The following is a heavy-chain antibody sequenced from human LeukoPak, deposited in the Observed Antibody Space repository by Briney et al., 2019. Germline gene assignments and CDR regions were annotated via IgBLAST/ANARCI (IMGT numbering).Heavy chain of an antibody. CDR3: ARHEYSGSYYGLSWFDS. CDR1: GGSISSYY. Sequence: SETLSLTCTVSGGSISSYYWSWIRQPPGKGLEWIASIYYSGSTYYNPSLKSRVTISVDTSKNQLSLKLSSLTAADTAVYYCARHEYSGSYYGLSWFDSWGQGTLVTVSS. J-gene: IGHJ5*01. V-gene: IGHV4-59*05. CDR2: IYYSGST. D-gene: IGHD1-26*01.